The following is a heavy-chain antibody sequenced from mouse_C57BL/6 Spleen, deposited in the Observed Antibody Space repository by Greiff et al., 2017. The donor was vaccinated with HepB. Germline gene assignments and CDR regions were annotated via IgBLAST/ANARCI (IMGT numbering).Heavy chain of an antibody. V-gene: IGHV2-2*01. Sequence: QVQLQQSGPGLVQPSQSLSITCTVSGFSLTSYGVHWVRQSPGKGLEWLGVIWSGGSTDYNAAFISRLSISKDNSKSQVFFKMNSLQADDTAIYYCARNEGLYYSNSHYYAMDYWGQGTSVTVSS. CDR1: GFSLTSYG. CDR3: ARNEGLYYSNSHYYAMDY. J-gene: IGHJ4*01. CDR2: IWSGGST. D-gene: IGHD2-5*01.